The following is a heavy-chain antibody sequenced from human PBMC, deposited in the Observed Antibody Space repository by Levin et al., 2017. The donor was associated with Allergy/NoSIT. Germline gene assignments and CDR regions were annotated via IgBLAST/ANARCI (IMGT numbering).Heavy chain of an antibody. J-gene: IGHJ4*02. CDR3: ARGRDGYSRDFAY. D-gene: IGHD5-24*01. Sequence: LSLTCAASGFTFSSYSMNWVRQAPGKGLEWVSSISSSSSYIYYADSVKGRFTISRDNAKNSLYLQMNSLRAEDTAVYYCARGRDGYSRDFAYWGQGTLVTVSS. V-gene: IGHV3-21*01. CDR1: GFTFSSYS. CDR2: ISSSSSYI.